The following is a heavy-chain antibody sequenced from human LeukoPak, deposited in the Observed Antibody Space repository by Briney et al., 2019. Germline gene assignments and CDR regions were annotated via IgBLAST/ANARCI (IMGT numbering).Heavy chain of an antibody. Sequence: SQTLSLTCTVSGGSISSGGYYWSWIRQHPGKGLEWIGYIYYSGRTYYNPSLKNRVTISVDTSKNQFSLKLSSVTAADTAVYYCARERPDYGEDYFDYWGQGTLVTVSS. CDR1: GGSISSGGYY. J-gene: IGHJ4*02. CDR2: IYYSGRT. CDR3: ARERPDYGEDYFDY. V-gene: IGHV4-31*03. D-gene: IGHD4-17*01.